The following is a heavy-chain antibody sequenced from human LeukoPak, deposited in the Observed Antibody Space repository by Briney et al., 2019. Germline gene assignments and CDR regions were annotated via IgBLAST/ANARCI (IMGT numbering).Heavy chain of an antibody. Sequence: GESLKISCQGSGYSFTNYWIGWVRQMPGKGLEWMGIIYPGDSDTKYSPSFQGQVTISADKSISTAYLQWSSLKASDTAMYYCARRGYCSGTSCPLSNWGQGTLVTVSS. D-gene: IGHD2-15*01. CDR1: GYSFTNYW. CDR2: IYPGDSDT. J-gene: IGHJ4*02. V-gene: IGHV5-51*01. CDR3: ARRGYCSGTSCPLSN.